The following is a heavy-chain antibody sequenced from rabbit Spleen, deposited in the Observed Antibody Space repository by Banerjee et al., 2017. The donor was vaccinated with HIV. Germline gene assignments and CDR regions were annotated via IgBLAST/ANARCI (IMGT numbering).Heavy chain of an antibody. Sequence: QEQLEESGGDLVKPGASLTLTCTASGFSFSGSYYMCWVRQAPGKGLEWIACIYNGDGSTYYASWVNGRFTISKTSSTTVTLQMTSLTAADTATYFCARDGAGGSYFALWGPGTLVTVS. V-gene: IGHV1S45*01. CDR1: GFSFSGSYY. J-gene: IGHJ4*01. D-gene: IGHD8-1*01. CDR2: IYNGDGST. CDR3: ARDGAGGSYFAL.